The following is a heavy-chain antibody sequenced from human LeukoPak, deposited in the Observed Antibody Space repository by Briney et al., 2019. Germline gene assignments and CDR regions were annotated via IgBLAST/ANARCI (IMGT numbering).Heavy chain of an antibody. CDR2: INTNTGNP. CDR3: ARDTYCSGGRCYSRVGY. Sequence: GASVKVSCKASGYTFTNYPMNWVRQAPGQGLEWMGWINTNTGNPTYAQGSTERFVFSWDTSVNTAYLQINSLKPGDTAVYFCARDTYCSGGRCYSRVGYWGQGTVVTVSS. CDR1: GYTFTNYP. J-gene: IGHJ4*02. D-gene: IGHD2-15*01. V-gene: IGHV7-4-1*02.